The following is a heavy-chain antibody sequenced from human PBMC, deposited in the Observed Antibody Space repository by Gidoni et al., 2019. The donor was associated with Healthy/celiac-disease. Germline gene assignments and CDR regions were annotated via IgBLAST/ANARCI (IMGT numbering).Heavy chain of an antibody. CDR2: IIPILGIA. J-gene: IGHJ6*02. Sequence: QVQLVQSGAAVKKPGSSVKVSCKASGGTFSSYTISWVRQAPGQGLEWMGRIIPILGIANYAQKFQGRVTITADKSTSTAYMELSSLRSEDTAVYYCARDTGPYGARDYYYYGMDVWGQGTTVTVSS. V-gene: IGHV1-69*08. CDR3: ARDTGPYGARDYYYYGMDV. D-gene: IGHD4-17*01. CDR1: GGTFSSYT.